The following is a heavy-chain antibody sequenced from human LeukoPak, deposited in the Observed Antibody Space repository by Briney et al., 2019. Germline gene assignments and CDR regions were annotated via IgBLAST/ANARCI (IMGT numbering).Heavy chain of an antibody. V-gene: IGHV4-59*01. CDR2: IYYSGST. J-gene: IGHJ5*02. CDR3: ARVSRPPGGWFDP. Sequence: SETLSLTCTVSGVSISSYYWSWIRQPPGKGLEWIGYIYYSGSTNYNPSLKSRVTISVDTSKNQFSLKLSSVTAADTAVYYCARVSRPPGGWFDPWGQGTLVTVSS. CDR1: GVSISSYY.